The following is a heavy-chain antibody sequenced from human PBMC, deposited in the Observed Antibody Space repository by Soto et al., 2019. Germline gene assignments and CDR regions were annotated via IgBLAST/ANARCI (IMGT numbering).Heavy chain of an antibody. CDR2: IYWDDDK. J-gene: IGHJ3*02. D-gene: IGHD1-26*01. CDR1: GFSLSTSGVG. V-gene: IGHV2-5*02. Sequence: QITLKESGPTLVKPTHTLTLTCTFSGFSLSTSGVGVGWIRQPPGKALEWLAIIYWDDDKRYSPSLKSRLTLTKATTKTHVILTMTNIVPVDKVTYYCSHRVIGRYYRFGTFDIWCQGSMVTFSS. CDR3: SHRVIGRYYRFGTFDI.